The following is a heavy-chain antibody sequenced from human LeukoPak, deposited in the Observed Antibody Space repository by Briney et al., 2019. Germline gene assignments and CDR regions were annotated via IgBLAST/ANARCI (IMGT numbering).Heavy chain of an antibody. J-gene: IGHJ4*02. D-gene: IGHD3-10*01. V-gene: IGHV3-74*01. Sequence: QPGGSLRLSCAASGFTFSSYWMHWVRQAPGKGLVWVSRINTDGSSTSYADSVKGRFTISRDNAKNTLYLQLNSLRAEDTAVYYCARAAYGSGSYYNPKYYFDYWGQGTLVTVSS. CDR2: INTDGSST. CDR1: GFTFSSYW. CDR3: ARAAYGSGSYYNPKYYFDY.